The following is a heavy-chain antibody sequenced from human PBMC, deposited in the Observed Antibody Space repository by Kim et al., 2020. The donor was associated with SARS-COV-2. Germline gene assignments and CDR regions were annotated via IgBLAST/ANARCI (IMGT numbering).Heavy chain of an antibody. D-gene: IGHD3-10*01. Sequence: SETLSLTCTVSGGSISSSFWSWIRQPPGKGLEWIGYIHYSGSTNYNPSLESRVTISVDTSKNQFSLKLTSVTAADTAGYYCARNRRVFGYWGQGSLVTV. V-gene: IGHV4-59*01. CDR2: IHYSGST. J-gene: IGHJ4*02. CDR1: GGSISSSF. CDR3: ARNRRVFGY.